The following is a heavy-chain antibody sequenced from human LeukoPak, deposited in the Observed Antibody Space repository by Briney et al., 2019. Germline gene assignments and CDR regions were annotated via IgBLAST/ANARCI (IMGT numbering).Heavy chain of an antibody. CDR3: TTGPPELRSYYYYGMDV. CDR1: GFTFSNAW. D-gene: IGHD1-7*01. Sequence: PGGSLRLSCAASGFTFSNAWMSWVRQAPGKGLEWVGRIKSKTDGGTTDYAAPVKGRFTISRDDSKNTLYLQMNSLKTEDTAVYYCTTGPPELRSYYYYGMDVWGQGTTVTVSS. J-gene: IGHJ6*02. CDR2: IKSKTDGGTT. V-gene: IGHV3-15*01.